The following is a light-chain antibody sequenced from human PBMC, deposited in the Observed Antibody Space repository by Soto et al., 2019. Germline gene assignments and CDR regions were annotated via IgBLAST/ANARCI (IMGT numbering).Light chain of an antibody. J-gene: IGKJ2*01. CDR3: QQYKSYWYT. CDR1: LSISNW. V-gene: IGKV1-5*03. Sequence: DIQMTQSPSTLSASVGDRVTITCRASLSISNWLAWYQQRPGKAPKLLIYKASSLESGVPSRFSGSGSGTEFTLTISSLQPDDFATYYCQQYKSYWYTFGQGTRLEIK. CDR2: KAS.